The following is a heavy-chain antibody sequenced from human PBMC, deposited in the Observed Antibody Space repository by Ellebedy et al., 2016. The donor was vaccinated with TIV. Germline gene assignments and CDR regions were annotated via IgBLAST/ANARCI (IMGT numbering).Heavy chain of an antibody. CDR2: IDPSGGST. CDR1: GFTFTTYY. D-gene: IGHD2-2*01. J-gene: IGHJ6*02. Sequence: AASVKVSCKASGFTFTTYYIHWVRQAPGQGLEWMGLIDPSGGSTNYAQRFQGRVTMTRDTSTSTVYMELSSLRSEDTAVYYCARGCISTSCHVGLSFSMDVWGQGTTVTVSS. V-gene: IGHV1-46*01. CDR3: ARGCISTSCHVGLSFSMDV.